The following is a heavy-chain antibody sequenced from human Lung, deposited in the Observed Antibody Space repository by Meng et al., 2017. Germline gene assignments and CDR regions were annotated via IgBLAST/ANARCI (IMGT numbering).Heavy chain of an antibody. CDR1: GYTFPDYW. Sequence: AQVGEAGAEVKKPGASVKVSCKASGYTFPDYWLHWVRRAPGQGLEWMGRINPKSGDTHYAQRFQGRVTMTGDTSISTAYMELSGLRSDDTAMYYCARDEDISAAGKLFGDYWGQGTLVTISS. V-gene: IGHV1-2*06. D-gene: IGHD6-13*01. CDR3: ARDEDISAAGKLFGDY. J-gene: IGHJ4*02. CDR2: INPKSGDT.